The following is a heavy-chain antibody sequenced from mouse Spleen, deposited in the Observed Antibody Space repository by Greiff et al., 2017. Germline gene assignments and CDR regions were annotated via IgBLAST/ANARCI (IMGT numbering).Heavy chain of an antibody. CDR1: GFTFSDYG. J-gene: IGHJ1*01. V-gene: IGHV5-17*01. CDR3: ARDPGDWYFDV. Sequence: DVMLVESGGGLVKPGGSLKLSCAASGFTFSDYGMHWVRQAPEKGLEWVAYISSGSSTIYYADTVKGRFTISRDNAKNTLFLQMTSLRSEDTAMYYCARDPGDWYFDVWGAGTTVTVSS. CDR2: ISSGSSTI.